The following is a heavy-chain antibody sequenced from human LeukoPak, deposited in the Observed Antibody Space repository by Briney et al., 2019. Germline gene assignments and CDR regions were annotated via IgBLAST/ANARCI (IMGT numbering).Heavy chain of an antibody. CDR1: GGSISSGSYY. CDR2: IYYSGST. V-gene: IGHV4-61*01. J-gene: IGHJ4*02. Sequence: SETLSLTCTVSGGSISSGSYYWSWIRQPPGKGLEWIGYIYYSGSTNYNPSLKSRDTISVDTSKNQFSLKLSSVTAADTAVYYCARVWHSGYEIGYWGQGTLVTVSS. CDR3: ARVWHSGYEIGY. D-gene: IGHD5-12*01.